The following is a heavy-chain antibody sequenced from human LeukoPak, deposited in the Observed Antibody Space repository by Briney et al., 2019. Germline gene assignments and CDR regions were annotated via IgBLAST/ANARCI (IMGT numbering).Heavy chain of an antibody. CDR3: SKGQMRAPVYFDY. J-gene: IGHJ4*02. V-gene: IGHV3-30*02. CDR1: GLTFSRYD. Sequence: PGGSLTLSCAASGLTFSRYDMHWVRPAPGKGREWVTFIRYDGRDKHYADSVRGRFTISRDKSKDTLYLEMNSLRAEDTAVYYCSKGQMRAPVYFDYWGQGSLVTVSS. CDR2: IRYDGRDK.